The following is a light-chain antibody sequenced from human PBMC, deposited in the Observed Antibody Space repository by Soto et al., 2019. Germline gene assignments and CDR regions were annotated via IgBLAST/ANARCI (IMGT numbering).Light chain of an antibody. CDR3: QQSYSTHPWT. V-gene: IGKV1-39*01. CDR2: AAS. CDR1: QSISSY. J-gene: IGKJ1*01. Sequence: DIQMTQSPSSLSASVGDRVTITCRASQSISSYLNWYQQKPGKAPKLLIYAASSLQSGVPSRFSGSGSGTDFSLTISSLQPEDFATYYCQQSYSTHPWTFGQGNKVEIK.